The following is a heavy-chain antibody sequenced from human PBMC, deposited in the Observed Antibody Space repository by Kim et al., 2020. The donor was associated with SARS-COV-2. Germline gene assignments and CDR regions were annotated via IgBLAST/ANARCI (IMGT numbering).Heavy chain of an antibody. V-gene: IGHV1-58*01. Sequence: SVKVSCKASGFTVTSYAVQWVRQARGQRREWIGWIVVGSGNKKYAQKFQERDTITRDMSTSTAYMELSSLRSEDTAVYYCADLVRGYYDISASDAFDIWGQGTMVTVSS. CDR1: GFTVTSYA. D-gene: IGHD3-22*01. CDR2: IVVGSGNK. J-gene: IGHJ3*02. CDR3: ADLVRGYYDISASDAFDI.